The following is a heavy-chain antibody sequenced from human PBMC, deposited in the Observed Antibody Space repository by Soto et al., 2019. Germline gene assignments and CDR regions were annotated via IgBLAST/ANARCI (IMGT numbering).Heavy chain of an antibody. J-gene: IGHJ5*02. Sequence: QVQLVESGGGVVQPGRTLRLSCAASGFPFSSYGMHWVRQAPGKGLEWVAVIWYDGSNKYYADSVKGRFTISRDNSKNTLYLQMNSLRAEDTAVYYCARGSVSVVVTAIANWFDPWGQGTLVTVSS. CDR3: ARGSVSVVVTAIANWFDP. CDR1: GFPFSSYG. CDR2: IWYDGSNK. D-gene: IGHD2-21*02. V-gene: IGHV3-33*01.